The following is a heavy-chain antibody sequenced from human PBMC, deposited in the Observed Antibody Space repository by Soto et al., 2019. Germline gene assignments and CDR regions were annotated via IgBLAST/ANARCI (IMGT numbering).Heavy chain of an antibody. J-gene: IGHJ4*02. CDR1: GYTFTSYG. Sequence: ASVKVSCKASGYTFTSYGISWVRQAPGQGLEWMGWISAYNGNTNYAQKLQGRVTMSTDTSMSTAYMKLRTLRSDDTAVYYCARSFGYCSGGSCSDFDYWGQGTLVTVSS. D-gene: IGHD2-15*01. CDR2: ISAYNGNT. V-gene: IGHV1-18*01. CDR3: ARSFGYCSGGSCSDFDY.